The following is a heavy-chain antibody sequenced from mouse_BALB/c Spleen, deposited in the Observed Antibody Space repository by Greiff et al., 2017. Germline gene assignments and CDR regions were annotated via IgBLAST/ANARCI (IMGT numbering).Heavy chain of an antibody. CDR2: INPYNGDT. CDR1: GYSFTGYF. Sequence: VQLKESGPELVKPGASVKISCKASGYSFTGYFMNWVMQSHGKSLEWIGRINPYNGDTFYNQKFKGKATLTVDKSSSTAHMELRSLASEDSAVYYCARGIYYYGSSFYYFDYWGQGTTLTVSS. D-gene: IGHD1-1*01. J-gene: IGHJ2*01. V-gene: IGHV1-20*02. CDR3: ARGIYYYGSSFYYFDY.